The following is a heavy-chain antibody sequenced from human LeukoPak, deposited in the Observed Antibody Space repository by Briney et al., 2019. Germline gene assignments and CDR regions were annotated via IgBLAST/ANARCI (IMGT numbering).Heavy chain of an antibody. CDR3: ARGSMVRGVITYRGFDY. D-gene: IGHD3-10*01. V-gene: IGHV4-59*01. Sequence: SETLSLTCTVSGGSISSYYWSWIRQPPGKGLEWIGYIYYSGSTNYNPSLKSRVTISVDTSKDQFSLKLSSVTAADTAVYYCARGSMVRGVITYRGFDYWGQGTLVTVSS. CDR2: IYYSGST. J-gene: IGHJ4*02. CDR1: GGSISSYY.